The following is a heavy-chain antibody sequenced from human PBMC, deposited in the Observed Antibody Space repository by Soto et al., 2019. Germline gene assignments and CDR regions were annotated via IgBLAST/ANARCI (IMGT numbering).Heavy chain of an antibody. V-gene: IGHV3-7*01. CDR3: ARFYYDSSGYLPSPYYYYYGMDV. J-gene: IGHJ6*02. CDR2: IKQDGSEK. D-gene: IGHD3-22*01. Sequence: GGSLRLSCAASGFTFSSHWMHWVRQAPGKGLEWVAHIKQDGSEKYYVDSVKGRFTISRDNAKNSLYLQMNSLRAEDTAVYYCARFYYDSSGYLPSPYYYYYGMDVWGQGTTVTVS. CDR1: GFTFSSHW.